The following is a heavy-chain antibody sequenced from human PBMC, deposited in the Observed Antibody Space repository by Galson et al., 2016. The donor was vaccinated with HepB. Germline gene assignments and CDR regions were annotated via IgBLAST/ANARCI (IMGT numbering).Heavy chain of an antibody. D-gene: IGHD6-13*01. Sequence: SLRLSCAASGFTFSSYAMSWVRQAPGKGLEWVPAISGSGGSTFYADSVKGRFTISRDNSKNTLYLQMNSLRAEDTAVYYCAKVPSSGYSSTWDTDYWGQGTLVTVSS. CDR2: ISGSGGST. CDR3: AKVPSSGYSSTWDTDY. CDR1: GFTFSSYA. V-gene: IGHV3-23*01. J-gene: IGHJ4*02.